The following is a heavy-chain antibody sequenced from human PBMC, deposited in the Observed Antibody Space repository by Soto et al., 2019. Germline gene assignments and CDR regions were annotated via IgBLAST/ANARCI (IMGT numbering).Heavy chain of an antibody. V-gene: IGHV4-59*01. CDR1: GGSISSYY. D-gene: IGHD2-2*01. J-gene: IGHJ3*02. CDR2: IYYSGST. CDR3: ARVTRRSSAFDI. Sequence: SEALSLTCTVSGGSISSYYWSWIRQPPGKGLEWIGYIYYSGSTNYNPSLKSRVTIPVDTSKNQFSLKLSSVTAADTAVYYCARVTRRSSAFDIWGQGTMVTVSS.